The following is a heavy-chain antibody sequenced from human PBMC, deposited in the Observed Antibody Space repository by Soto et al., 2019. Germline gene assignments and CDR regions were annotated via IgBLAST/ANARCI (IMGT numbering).Heavy chain of an antibody. D-gene: IGHD6-25*01. V-gene: IGHV3-33*01. CDR3: ARIGESGGFDP. CDR2: IWYDGSNK. J-gene: IGHJ5*02. Sequence: QVQLVESGGGVVQPGRSLRLSCAASGFTFSNYGMHWVRQAPGKGLEWVAVIWYDGSNKYYADSVKGRFTISRDNSKNTLYLQMNSLRAEDTAVYYCARIGESGGFDPWGQGTLVTVSS. CDR1: GFTFSNYG.